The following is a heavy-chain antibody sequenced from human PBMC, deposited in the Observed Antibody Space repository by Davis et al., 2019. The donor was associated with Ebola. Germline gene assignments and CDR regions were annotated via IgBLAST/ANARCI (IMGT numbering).Heavy chain of an antibody. CDR3: GRSGSYSLNY. CDR1: GFTFSDYY. V-gene: IGHV4-34*01. Sequence: GSLRLSCAASGFTFSDYYMSWIRQVPGKGLEWIGEINHSGSTNYNPSLKSRVTISVDTSKNQFSLKLSSVTAADTAVYYCGRSGSYSLNYWGQGTLVTVSS. CDR2: INHSGST. D-gene: IGHD1-26*01. J-gene: IGHJ4*02.